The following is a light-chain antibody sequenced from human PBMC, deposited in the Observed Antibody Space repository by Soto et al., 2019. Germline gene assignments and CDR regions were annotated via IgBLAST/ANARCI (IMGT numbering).Light chain of an antibody. CDR1: QDISNY. CDR2: DAS. V-gene: IGKV1-33*01. J-gene: IGKJ2*01. CDR3: QQYDNLYT. Sequence: DIPMTQSPSSLSASVGDRVTITCQASQDISNYLNWYQQKPGKAPKRLIYDASNLETGVPSRFSGSGSGTDFTFTISSLQPEDIATYYCQQYDNLYTFGQGTKLEIK.